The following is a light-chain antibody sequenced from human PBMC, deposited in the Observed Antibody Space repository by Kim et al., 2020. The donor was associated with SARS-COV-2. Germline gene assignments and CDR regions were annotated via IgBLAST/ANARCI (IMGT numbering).Light chain of an antibody. CDR1: QGIISA. CDR2: DAS. CDR3: QQFYASHT. V-gene: IGKV1-13*02. Sequence: LSASVGDRVTITCQSSQGIISALAWYQQKPGKPPKLLIYDASSLKSGVPSRFSGSGYGTDFTLAISSLQAEDFATYFCQQFYASHTFGQGTKLEIK. J-gene: IGKJ2*01.